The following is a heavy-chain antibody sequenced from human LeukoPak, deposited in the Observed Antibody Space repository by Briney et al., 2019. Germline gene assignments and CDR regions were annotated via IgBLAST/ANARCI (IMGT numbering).Heavy chain of an antibody. Sequence: PSETLSLTCTVSGGSISSYYWSWVRQPAGKGLEWIGRIYTSGNTNYNPSLKGRVTMSVDTSKNQFSLNLSSVTAADTAVYYCARHWSKQWLVRFESRAFDIWGQGTMVTVSS. CDR1: GGSISSYY. J-gene: IGHJ3*02. V-gene: IGHV4-4*07. CDR3: ARHWSKQWLVRFESRAFDI. CDR2: IYTSGNT. D-gene: IGHD6-19*01.